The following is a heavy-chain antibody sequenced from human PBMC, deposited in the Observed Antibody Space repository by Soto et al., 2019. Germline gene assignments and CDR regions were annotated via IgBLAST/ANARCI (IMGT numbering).Heavy chain of an antibody. Sequence: QVQLVQSGAEVKKPGSSVKVSCKASGGTFSSYTISWVRQAPGQGLEWMGRIIPILGIANYAQKFQGRVTITADKSTSTAYMELSSLRSEDTAVYYCARAWPTMDDAFDIWGQGTMVTVSS. V-gene: IGHV1-69*02. J-gene: IGHJ3*02. CDR1: GGTFSSYT. CDR2: IIPILGIA. CDR3: ARAWPTMDDAFDI. D-gene: IGHD3-10*01.